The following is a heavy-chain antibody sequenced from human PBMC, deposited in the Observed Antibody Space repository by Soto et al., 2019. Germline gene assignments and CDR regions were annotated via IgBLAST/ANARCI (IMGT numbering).Heavy chain of an antibody. Sequence: PGESLKISCVASGFTFSSYAMSWVRQAPGKGLEWVTGISGGGGDTFYADSVKGRFTISRDSSKNTLYLQMNSLRAEDMAVYYCARDHGQDFWSGPYDYWGRGTLVTVSS. D-gene: IGHD3-3*01. CDR2: ISGGGGDT. V-gene: IGHV3-23*01. CDR1: GFTFSSYA. CDR3: ARDHGQDFWSGPYDY. J-gene: IGHJ4*02.